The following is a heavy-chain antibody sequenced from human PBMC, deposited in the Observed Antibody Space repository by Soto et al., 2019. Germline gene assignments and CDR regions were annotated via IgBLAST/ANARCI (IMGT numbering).Heavy chain of an antibody. V-gene: IGHV1-2*04. Sequence: ASVKVSCKASGHTFTDYFLHWVRQAPGQGLEWMGWVNPNSGGTSYAQKFKDWVTMTRDTSINTAYMELRRLRSDDTALYFYARETRMTAFXMWGQGTMVXVSS. CDR1: GHTFTDYF. CDR2: VNPNSGGT. CDR3: ARETRMTAFXM. J-gene: IGHJ3*02. D-gene: IGHD2-15*01.